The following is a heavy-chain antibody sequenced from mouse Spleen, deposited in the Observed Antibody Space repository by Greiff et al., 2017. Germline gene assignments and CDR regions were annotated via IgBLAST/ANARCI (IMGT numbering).Heavy chain of an antibody. Sequence: DVMLVESGGGLVKPGGSLKLSCAASGFTFSSYAMSWVRQTPEKRLEWVATISSGGSYTYYPDSVKGRFTISRDNAKNTLYLQMSSLKSEDTAMYYCARHVTVVAHYYAMDYWGQGTSVTVSS. D-gene: IGHD1-1*01. CDR1: GFTFSSYA. J-gene: IGHJ4*01. V-gene: IGHV5-9-1*01. CDR3: ARHVTVVAHYYAMDY. CDR2: ISSGGSYT.